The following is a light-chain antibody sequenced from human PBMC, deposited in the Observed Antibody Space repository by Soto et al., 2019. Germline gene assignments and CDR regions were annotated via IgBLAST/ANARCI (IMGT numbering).Light chain of an antibody. Sequence: QSVLTQPASGSGSPGQSITISCTGTSSDVGGYNYVSWHQQHPGKAPKLMIYDVSNRPSGVSNRFSGSKSGNTASLTISGLQAEDEADYYCSSYTSSSTYVFGTGTKVTV. V-gene: IGLV2-14*01. CDR1: SSDVGGYNY. J-gene: IGLJ1*01. CDR3: SSYTSSSTYV. CDR2: DVS.